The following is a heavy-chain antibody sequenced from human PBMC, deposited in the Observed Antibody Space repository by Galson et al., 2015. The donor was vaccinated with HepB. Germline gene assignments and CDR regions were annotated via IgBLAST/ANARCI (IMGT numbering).Heavy chain of an antibody. D-gene: IGHD3-10*01. CDR2: IRTETYGGTT. Sequence: SLRLSCASSGFTFGDYAMNWVRQAPGKGLEWVAFIRTETYGGTTEYAASVKGRFTTFRDDSNSIAYLQMNSLKIADTAVYYCTRDLGYYYGSGSDYWGQGTLVTVSS. V-gene: IGHV3-49*04. J-gene: IGHJ4*02. CDR3: TRDLGYYYGSGSDY. CDR1: GFTFGDYA.